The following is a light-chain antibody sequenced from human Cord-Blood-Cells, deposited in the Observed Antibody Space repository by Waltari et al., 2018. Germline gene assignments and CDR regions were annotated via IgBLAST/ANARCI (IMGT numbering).Light chain of an antibody. CDR3: QQSYSTLWT. V-gene: IGKV1-39*01. J-gene: IGKJ1*01. CDR2: AAS. CDR1: QSISSY. Sequence: DIQMTQSPSSLSASVGDRVTITCRASQSISSYLNWYQQKPGKAPKPLIYAASSLQSGVPSRFSGSGSGTDFTLTISSLQPEYFATYYCQQSYSTLWTFGQGTKVEIK.